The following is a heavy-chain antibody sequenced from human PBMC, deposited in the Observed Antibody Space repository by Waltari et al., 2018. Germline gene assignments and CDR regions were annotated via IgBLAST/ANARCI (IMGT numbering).Heavy chain of an antibody. CDR3: ARISMVRGYNWFDP. J-gene: IGHJ5*02. Sequence: QVQLQESGPGLGKPSETLSLTCAVSGYSISSGYYWGWIRQPPGKGLEWIGSIYHSGGTYYNPSLKSRVTISVDTSKNQFSLKLSSVTAADTAVYYCARISMVRGYNWFDPWGQGTLVTVSS. V-gene: IGHV4-38-2*01. CDR2: IYHSGGT. D-gene: IGHD3-10*01. CDR1: GYSISSGYY.